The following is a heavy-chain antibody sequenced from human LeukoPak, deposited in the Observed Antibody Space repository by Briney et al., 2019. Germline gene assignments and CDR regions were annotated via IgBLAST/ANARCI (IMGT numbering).Heavy chain of an antibody. V-gene: IGHV3-23*01. J-gene: IGHJ6*04. Sequence: GGSLRLSRAASGFTFSSYAMSWVRQAPGKGLEWVSAISGSGGSTYYADSVKGRFTISRDNGKNSLFLQMNSLRAEDTAVYYCAELGITMIGGVWGKGTTVTISS. CDR1: GFTFSSYA. CDR3: AELGITMIGGV. CDR2: ISGSGGST. D-gene: IGHD3-10*02.